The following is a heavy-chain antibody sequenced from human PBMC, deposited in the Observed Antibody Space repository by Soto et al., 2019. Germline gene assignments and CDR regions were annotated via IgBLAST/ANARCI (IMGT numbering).Heavy chain of an antibody. CDR1: GATFSSYA. Sequence: QVQLVQSGAEVKKPGSSVKVSCKASGATFSSYAISWVRQAPGQGLEWMGGIIPIFGTANYAQKFQGRVTITADESTSTAYMELSSLRSEDTAVYYCASSVAKYYYYGMDVWGQGTTVTVSS. CDR3: ASSVAKYYYYGMDV. D-gene: IGHD5-12*01. CDR2: IIPIFGTA. J-gene: IGHJ6*02. V-gene: IGHV1-69*12.